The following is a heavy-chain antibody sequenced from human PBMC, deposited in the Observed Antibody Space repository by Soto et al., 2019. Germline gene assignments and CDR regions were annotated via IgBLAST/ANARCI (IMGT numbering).Heavy chain of an antibody. CDR3: ARVVIAARPKDYYYYGMDV. Sequence: GASVKVSCKASGGTFSSYAISWVRQAPGQGLEWMGGIIPIFGTANYAQKFQGRVTITADESTSTAYMELSSLRSEDTAVYYCARVVIAARPKDYYYYGMDVWGQGTTVTLS. V-gene: IGHV1-69*13. CDR1: GGTFSSYA. CDR2: IIPIFGTA. D-gene: IGHD6-6*01. J-gene: IGHJ6*02.